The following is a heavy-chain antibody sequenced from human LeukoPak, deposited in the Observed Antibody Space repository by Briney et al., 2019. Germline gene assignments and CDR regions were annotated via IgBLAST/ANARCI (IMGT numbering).Heavy chain of an antibody. CDR3: ARDGCNGACPPNAFDI. CDR2: ISSSGDTI. CDR1: GFIFSSYE. Sequence: PGGSLGLSCAASGFIFSSYEMNWVRQAPGKGLEWVSYISSSGDTIYYADSVKGRFTISRDNAKNSLYLQVNSLRAEDTAVYYCARDGCNGACPPNAFDIWGQGTMVTVSS. V-gene: IGHV3-48*03. J-gene: IGHJ3*02. D-gene: IGHD2-8*01.